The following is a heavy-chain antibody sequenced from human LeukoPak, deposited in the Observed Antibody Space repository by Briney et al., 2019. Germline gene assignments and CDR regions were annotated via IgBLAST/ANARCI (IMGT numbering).Heavy chain of an antibody. Sequence: GGSLRLSCAASGFNFGIYGMHWVRQAPGKGLEWVAVMWDDGTNENYVDSVKGRFTISRDNGKNTLYLQMNSLRAEDTAVYYCARDSEIGSMVTTPSGCFDYWGQGTLVTVSS. D-gene: IGHD4-17*01. J-gene: IGHJ4*02. V-gene: IGHV3-33*01. CDR2: MWDDGTNE. CDR3: ARDSEIGSMVTTPSGCFDY. CDR1: GFNFGIYG.